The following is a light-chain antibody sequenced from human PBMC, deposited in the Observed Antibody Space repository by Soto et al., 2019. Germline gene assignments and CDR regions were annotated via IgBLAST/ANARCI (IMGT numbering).Light chain of an antibody. V-gene: IGKV3-11*01. CDR1: QSVSSY. Sequence: ETVLTQCPATLSLSPGERATLSCRASQSVSSYLAWYQQKPGQAARLLIYDASNRATGIPARFSGSGSGTDFTLTISSLEPEDFAVYYCQQRSNWPPITFGQGTRLEI. CDR2: DAS. J-gene: IGKJ5*01. CDR3: QQRSNWPPIT.